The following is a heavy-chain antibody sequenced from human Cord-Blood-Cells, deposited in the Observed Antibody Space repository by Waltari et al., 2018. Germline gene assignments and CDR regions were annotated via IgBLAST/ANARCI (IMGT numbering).Heavy chain of an antibody. J-gene: IGHJ4*02. Sequence: QVQLQQWGAGLLKPSETLSLTCAVYGGSFSGYYWSWIRQPPGKGLEWIGEINHSGSTNYNPSLKSRVTISVDTSKNQFSLKLRSVTAADTAVYYCARGELIAAAYYFDYWGQGTLVTVSS. CDR2: INHSGST. V-gene: IGHV4-34*01. D-gene: IGHD6-13*01. CDR3: ARGELIAAAYYFDY. CDR1: GGSFSGYY.